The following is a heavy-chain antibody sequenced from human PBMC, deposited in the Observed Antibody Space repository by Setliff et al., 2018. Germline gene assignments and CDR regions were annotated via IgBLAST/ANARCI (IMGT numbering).Heavy chain of an antibody. CDR1: GFTFSSYG. D-gene: IGHD4-4*01. V-gene: IGHV3-33*01. CDR3: ARSTETFSGEDFYFFYYMDV. J-gene: IGHJ6*03. CDR2: IWYDGSNK. Sequence: QSGGSLRLSCAASGFTFSSYGMHWVRQAPGKGLEWVAVIWYDGSNKYYADSVKGRFTISRDSSRNTLYLQMSSLRPEDTALYYCARSTETFSGEDFYFFYYMDVWGKGTTVTVSS.